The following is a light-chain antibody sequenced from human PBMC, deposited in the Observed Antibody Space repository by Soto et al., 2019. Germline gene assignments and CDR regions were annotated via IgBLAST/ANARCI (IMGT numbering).Light chain of an antibody. J-gene: IGKJ4*01. CDR3: QQYNTYFSLT. V-gene: IGKV1-5*03. CDR2: KAT. CDR1: QTISSW. Sequence: DIQMTQSPSSLSASVGDRVTITCRASQTISSWVAWYQQKPGKAPKLLIYKATSLESGVPSRFSGSGSGTEFTLTISSLQPEDFASYCCQQYNTYFSLTFGGGTKVDIK.